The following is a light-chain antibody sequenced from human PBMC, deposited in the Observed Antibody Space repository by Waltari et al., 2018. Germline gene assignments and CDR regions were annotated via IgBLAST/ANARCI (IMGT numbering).Light chain of an antibody. CDR1: QSIPGT. CDR2: GAS. J-gene: IGKJ1*01. Sequence: IVLTQSPGTLSLSPGERATLSCRAIQSIPGTLVWYQQKPDQPPRLLIYGASNRAAGIPDRFSGSGFGTDFSLTISRLEPEDFAVYYCQHYVRLPVAFGQGTKV. CDR3: QHYVRLPVA. V-gene: IGKV3-20*01.